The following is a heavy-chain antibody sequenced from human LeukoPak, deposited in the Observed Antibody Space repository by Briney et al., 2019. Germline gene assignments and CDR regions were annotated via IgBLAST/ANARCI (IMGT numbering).Heavy chain of an antibody. J-gene: IGHJ4*02. Sequence: PGGSLRLSCAASGFIFSSYAMHWVRQAPGKGLDYVSAISSNGGTTYYANSVKGRFTISRDNSKNTLYLQMGSLRAEDMAVYYCARDRGNTGSYLYYFDYWGQGTLVTVSS. D-gene: IGHD1-26*01. CDR2: ISSNGGTT. V-gene: IGHV3-64*01. CDR1: GFIFSSYA. CDR3: ARDRGNTGSYLYYFDY.